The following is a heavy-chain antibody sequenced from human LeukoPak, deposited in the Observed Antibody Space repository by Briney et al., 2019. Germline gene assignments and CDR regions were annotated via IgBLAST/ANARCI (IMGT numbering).Heavy chain of an antibody. CDR1: GFTFRSHW. CDR2: IKSDGSST. Sequence: PGGSLRLSCAASGFTFRSHWVHWVRQAPGKGLVWVSRIKSDGSSTSYADSVKGRFTISRDNAKNTLYLQMNSLRAEDTAVYYCAKDLGLAWYFCLDVWGQGTTVTVSS. V-gene: IGHV3-74*01. CDR3: AKDLGLAWYFCLDV. D-gene: IGHD3-3*01. J-gene: IGHJ6*02.